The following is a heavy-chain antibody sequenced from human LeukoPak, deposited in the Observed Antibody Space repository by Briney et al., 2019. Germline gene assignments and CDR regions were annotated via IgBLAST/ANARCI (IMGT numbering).Heavy chain of an antibody. V-gene: IGHV4-59*01. CDR2: IYYSGST. CDR1: GGSISSYY. D-gene: IGHD3-9*01. Sequence: SETLSLTCTVSGGSISSYYWSWIRQPPGRGLEWIGYIYYSGSTNYNPSLKSRVTISVDTSKNQFSLKLSSVTAADTAVYYCARVGYYDTPFDPWGQGTLVTVSS. J-gene: IGHJ5*02. CDR3: ARVGYYDTPFDP.